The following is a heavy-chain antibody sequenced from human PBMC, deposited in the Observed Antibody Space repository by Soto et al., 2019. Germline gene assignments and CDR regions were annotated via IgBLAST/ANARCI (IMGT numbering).Heavy chain of an antibody. V-gene: IGHV3-23*01. CDR3: AKGARQGGSSKKPYNWFDP. D-gene: IGHD2-15*01. CDR1: GFTFSSYA. J-gene: IGHJ5*02. CDR2: ISGSGGST. Sequence: GESLKISCAASGFTFSSYAMSWVRQAPGKGLEWVSAISGSGGSTYYADSVKGRFTISRDNSKNTLYLQMNSLRAEDTAVYYCAKGARQGGSSKKPYNWFDPWGQGTLVTVSS.